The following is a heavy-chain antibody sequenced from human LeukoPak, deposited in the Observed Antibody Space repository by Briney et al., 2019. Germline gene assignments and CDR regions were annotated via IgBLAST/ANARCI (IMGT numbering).Heavy chain of an antibody. V-gene: IGHV3-23*01. CDR1: GFTFSSYA. CDR3: AEAKYSSGWYLY. J-gene: IGHJ4*02. CDR2: ISGSGGST. D-gene: IGHD6-19*01. Sequence: GGSLRLSCAASGFTFSSYAMSWVRQAPGKGLEWVSAISGSGGSTYYADSVKGRFTISRDNSKNTLYLQMNSLRAEDTAVYYCAEAKYSSGWYLYWGQGTLVTVSS.